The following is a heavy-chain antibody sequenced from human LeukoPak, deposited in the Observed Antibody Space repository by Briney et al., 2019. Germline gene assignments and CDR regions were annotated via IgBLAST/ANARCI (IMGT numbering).Heavy chain of an antibody. CDR3: ARDYADYVGYFFFDY. V-gene: IGHV3-23*01. D-gene: IGHD4-17*01. Sequence: GGSLRLSCAASGFTFSSYAMNWVRQAPGKGLEWVSSISGGGETTYYADSAKGRFTISRDNSQNTLYLQMNSLRAEDTAVYYCARDYADYVGYFFFDYWGQGTLVTVS. J-gene: IGHJ4*02. CDR1: GFTFSSYA. CDR2: ISGGGETT.